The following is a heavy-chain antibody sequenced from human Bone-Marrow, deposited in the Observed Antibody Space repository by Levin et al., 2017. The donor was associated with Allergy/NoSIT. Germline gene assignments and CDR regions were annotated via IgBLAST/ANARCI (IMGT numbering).Heavy chain of an antibody. J-gene: IGHJ4*02. Sequence: SQTLSLTCTVSGGSISSGSDYWSWIRQPAGKGLEWIGRIYTSGSTNYNPSLKSRVTISVDTSKNQFFLKLSSVTAADTAVYYCAREGSITGYFDYWGQGTLVTVSS. V-gene: IGHV4-61*02. CDR1: GGSISSGSDY. D-gene: IGHD1-20*01. CDR3: AREGSITGYFDY. CDR2: IYTSGST.